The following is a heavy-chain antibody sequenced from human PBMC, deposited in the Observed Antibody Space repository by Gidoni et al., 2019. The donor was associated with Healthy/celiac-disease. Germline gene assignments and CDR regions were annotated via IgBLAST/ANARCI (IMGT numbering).Heavy chain of an antibody. D-gene: IGHD3-3*01. CDR2: IYYSGST. J-gene: IGHJ3*02. Sequence: QVQLQESGPGLVKPSETLSLTCTVSGGSVSSGSYYWSWIRQPPGKGLEWIGYIYYSGSTNYNPSLKSRVTISVDTSKNQFSLKLSSVTAADTAVYYCAREYDFWSGYYTGNKGAFDIWGQGTMVTVSS. CDR1: GGSVSSGSYY. V-gene: IGHV4-61*01. CDR3: AREYDFWSGYYTGNKGAFDI.